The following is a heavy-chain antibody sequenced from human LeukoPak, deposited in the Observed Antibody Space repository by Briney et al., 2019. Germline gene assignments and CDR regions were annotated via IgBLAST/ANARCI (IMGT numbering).Heavy chain of an antibody. Sequence: GGSLRLSCAASGFTFSSYAMSWVRQAPGKGLEWVSAISGSGGSTYYADSVKGRFTISRDNSKNTLYLQMNSLRAKDTAVYYCARLVYGDYFDYWGQGTLVTVSS. J-gene: IGHJ4*02. V-gene: IGHV3-23*01. CDR2: ISGSGGST. D-gene: IGHD4-17*01. CDR1: GFTFSSYA. CDR3: ARLVYGDYFDY.